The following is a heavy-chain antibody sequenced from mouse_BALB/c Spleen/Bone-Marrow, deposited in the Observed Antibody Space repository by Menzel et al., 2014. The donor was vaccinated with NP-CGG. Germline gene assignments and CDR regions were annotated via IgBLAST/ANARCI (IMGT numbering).Heavy chain of an antibody. J-gene: IGHJ3*01. Sequence: VQLQQSGAALVRPGTSVKVSCKASGYAFTNYLIEWVKQRPGQGLEWIGVINPGSGGTNYNEKFKGKATLTADKSSSTAYMQLSSLTSDDSAVYFCARWSNFYVSSYLAYWGQGTPVTVSA. CDR2: INPGSGGT. CDR1: GYAFTNYL. V-gene: IGHV1-54*01. CDR3: ARWSNFYVSSYLAY. D-gene: IGHD1-1*01.